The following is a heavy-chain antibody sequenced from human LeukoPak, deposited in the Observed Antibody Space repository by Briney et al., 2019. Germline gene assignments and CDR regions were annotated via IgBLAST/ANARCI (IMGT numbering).Heavy chain of an antibody. Sequence: GGSLRLSCAASGFTFSSYWMSWVRQAPGKGLEWVAVISYDGSNKYYADSVKGRFTISRDNSKNTLYLQMNSLRAEDTAVYYCASGGGLGEYYFDYWGQGTLVTVSS. V-gene: IGHV3-30*03. J-gene: IGHJ4*02. CDR3: ASGGGLGEYYFDY. CDR2: ISYDGSNK. D-gene: IGHD3-10*01. CDR1: GFTFSSYW.